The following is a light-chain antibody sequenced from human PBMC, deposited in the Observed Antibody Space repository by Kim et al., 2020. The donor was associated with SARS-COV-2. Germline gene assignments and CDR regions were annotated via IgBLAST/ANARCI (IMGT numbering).Light chain of an antibody. Sequence: ASVGDRVTITCRARQDISNYLAWFQLKPGKAPKLLIYATSALQPGVPSRFSGSGSGTDFTLTVTSLQPEDVATYYCQKCDSAPWTFGQGTKVDIK. CDR1: QDISNY. CDR3: QKCDSAPWT. V-gene: IGKV1-27*01. CDR2: ATS. J-gene: IGKJ1*01.